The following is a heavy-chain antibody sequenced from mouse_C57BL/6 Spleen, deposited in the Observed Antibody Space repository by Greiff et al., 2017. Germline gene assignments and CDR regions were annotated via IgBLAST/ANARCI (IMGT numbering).Heavy chain of an antibody. J-gene: IGHJ4*01. CDR1: GYTFTSYW. CDR3: VKNRGGYDEYAMDY. CDR2: IYPGSGST. V-gene: IGHV1-55*01. D-gene: IGHD2-2*01. Sequence: QVQLQQPGAELVKPGASVKMSCKASGYTFTSYWITWVKQRPGQGLEWIGDIYPGSGSTNYNEKFKSKATLTVDTSSSTAYMQLSSLTSEDSAVYYCVKNRGGYDEYAMDYWGQGTSVTVSS.